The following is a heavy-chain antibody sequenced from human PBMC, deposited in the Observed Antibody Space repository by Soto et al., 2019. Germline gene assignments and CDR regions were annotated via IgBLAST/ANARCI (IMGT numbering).Heavy chain of an antibody. J-gene: IGHJ4*02. V-gene: IGHV3-49*03. CDR2: IGSEAFGGTT. CDR1: GFTFGDYG. D-gene: IGHD2-8*01. CDR3: SRDISVMARRRFDD. Sequence: PGGSLGLSYTASGFTFGDYGVSWFRQAPGKGLEWVAFIGSEAFGGTTEYATSVRGRFTISRDDPKSSVFLQMQSLQTEDTALYLCSRDISVMARRRFDDWGQGTLVTVSS.